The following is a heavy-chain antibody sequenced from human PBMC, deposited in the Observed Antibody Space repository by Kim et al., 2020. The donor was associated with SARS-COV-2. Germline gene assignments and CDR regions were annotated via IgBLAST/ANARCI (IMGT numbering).Heavy chain of an antibody. CDR3: ARVGNYGDYPDAFDI. D-gene: IGHD4-17*01. CDR1: GFTVSSNY. J-gene: IGHJ3*02. V-gene: IGHV3-53*01. CDR2: IYSGGST. Sequence: GGSLRLSCAASGFTVSSNYMSWVRQAPGKGLEWVSVIYSGGSTYYADSVKGRFTISRDNSKNTLYLQMNSLRAEDTAVYYCARVGNYGDYPDAFDIWGQGTMVTVSS.